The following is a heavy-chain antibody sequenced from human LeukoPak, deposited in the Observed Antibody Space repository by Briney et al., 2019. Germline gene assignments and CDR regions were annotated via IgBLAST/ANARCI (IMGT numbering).Heavy chain of an antibody. CDR3: ARLYYDFWSGYYFDY. V-gene: IGHV4-39*01. Sequence: SETLSLTCTVSGGSISSSSYYWGWIRQPPGKGLEWIGSIYYSGSTYCNPSLKNRVTISVDTSKNQFSLKLSSVTAADTAVYYCARLYYDFWSGYYFDYWGQGTLVTVSS. CDR2: IYYSGST. J-gene: IGHJ4*02. D-gene: IGHD3-3*01. CDR1: GGSISSSSYY.